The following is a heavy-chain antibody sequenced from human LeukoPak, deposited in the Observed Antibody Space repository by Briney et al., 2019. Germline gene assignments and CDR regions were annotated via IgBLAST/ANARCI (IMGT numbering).Heavy chain of an antibody. Sequence: PGRSLRLSCAASGFTFSSYAMHWVRQAPGKGLEWVAVISYDGSNKYYADSVKGRFTISRDNSKNTLYLQMNSLRAEDTAVYYCARPSSSSSPYYFDYWGQGTLVTVSS. CDR1: GFTFSSYA. CDR3: ARPSSSSSPYYFDY. D-gene: IGHD6-6*01. V-gene: IGHV3-30-3*01. J-gene: IGHJ4*02. CDR2: ISYDGSNK.